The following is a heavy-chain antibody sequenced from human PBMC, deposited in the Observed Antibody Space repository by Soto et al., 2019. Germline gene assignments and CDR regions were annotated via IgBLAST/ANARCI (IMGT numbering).Heavy chain of an antibody. CDR3: ANGAYDYVDFYYYCYYMDV. J-gene: IGHJ6*03. CDR1: GFTFSSYG. V-gene: IGHV3-30*18. D-gene: IGHD4-17*01. Sequence: QVQLVESGGGVVQPGRSLRLSCAASGFTFSSYGMHWVRQAPGKGLEWVAVISYGGSNKYYADSVKGRFTISRDNSKNTLYLQMNSLRAQDTAVYYCANGAYDYVDFYYYCYYMDVWGKGTTVTVSS. CDR2: ISYGGSNK.